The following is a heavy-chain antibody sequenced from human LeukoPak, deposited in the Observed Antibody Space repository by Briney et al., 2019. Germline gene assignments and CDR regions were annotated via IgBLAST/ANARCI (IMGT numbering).Heavy chain of an antibody. D-gene: IGHD5-18*01. CDR2: IYYSGST. CDR1: GGSISSYY. J-gene: IGHJ3*02. V-gene: IGHV4-59*01. Sequence: MTSETLSLTCTVSGGSISSYYWSWIRQPPGKGLEWIGYIYYSGSTNYNPSLKSRVTISVDTSKNQFSLKLSSVTAADTAVYYCAREYSYGSGGNDAFDIWGQGTMVTVSS. CDR3: AREYSYGSGGNDAFDI.